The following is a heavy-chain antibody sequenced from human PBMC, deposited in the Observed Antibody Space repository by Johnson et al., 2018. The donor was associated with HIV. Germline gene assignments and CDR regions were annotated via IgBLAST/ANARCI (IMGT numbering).Heavy chain of an antibody. CDR1: GFTFSDYG. V-gene: IGHV3-30*03. J-gene: IGHJ3*02. CDR2: ISYDGSNK. CDR3: ARDRLSGYGQGAAFDI. Sequence: QVQLVESGGGVAEPGRALRLSCAPSGFTFSDYGIHWVRQAPGKGLEWVAVISYDGSNKNYADSVKGRFTISRDNSKNTLYLQMNSLRAEDTAVYYCARDRLSGYGQGAAFDIWGQGTMVAVSS. D-gene: IGHD5-18*01.